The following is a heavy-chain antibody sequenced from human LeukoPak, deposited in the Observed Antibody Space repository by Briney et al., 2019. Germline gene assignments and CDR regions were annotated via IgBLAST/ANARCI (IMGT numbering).Heavy chain of an antibody. Sequence: SETLSLTCTVSGGSISSGSYYWSWIRQPAGKGLEWIGRIYTSGSTNYNPSLKSRVTISVDTSKNQFSLKLSSVTAADTAVYYCARAYGSGWYSYDAFDIWGQGTMVTVSS. CDR1: GGSISSGSYY. J-gene: IGHJ3*02. D-gene: IGHD6-19*01. V-gene: IGHV4-61*02. CDR2: IYTSGST. CDR3: ARAYGSGWYSYDAFDI.